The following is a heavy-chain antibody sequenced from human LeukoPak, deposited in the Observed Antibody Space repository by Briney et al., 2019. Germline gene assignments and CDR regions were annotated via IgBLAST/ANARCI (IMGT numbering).Heavy chain of an antibody. CDR3: ARDPTSGGTSSWFDP. D-gene: IGHD2-15*01. Sequence: SVKVSCKASGGTFSSYAISWVRRAPGQGLEWMGGIIPIFGTANYAQKFQGRVTITADESTSTAYMELSSLRSEDTAVYYCARDPTSGGTSSWFDPWGQGTLVTVSS. J-gene: IGHJ5*02. CDR2: IIPIFGTA. V-gene: IGHV1-69*01. CDR1: GGTFSSYA.